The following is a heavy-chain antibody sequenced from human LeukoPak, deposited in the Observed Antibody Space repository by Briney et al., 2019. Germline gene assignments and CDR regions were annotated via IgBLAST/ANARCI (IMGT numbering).Heavy chain of an antibody. Sequence: GGPLRLSCAASGLAFSSYAMSWVRQPPGKGLEWVSGISGTGASTYYADSVKGRFTISRDNSKNTLFLLVNSLRAEDTAVYYCASSVSVVSNWFCSWGQGTLVTVSS. CDR1: GLAFSSYA. V-gene: IGHV3-23*01. D-gene: IGHD3-22*01. CDR2: ISGTGAST. J-gene: IGHJ5*01. CDR3: ASSVSVVSNWFCS.